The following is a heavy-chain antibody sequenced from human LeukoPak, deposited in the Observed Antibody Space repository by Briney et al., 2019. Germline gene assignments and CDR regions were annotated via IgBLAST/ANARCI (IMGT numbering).Heavy chain of an antibody. D-gene: IGHD2-15*01. Sequence: GGSLRLSCAASGFTFSSYWMNWVRQAPGKGLEWVSAISGSGGSTYYADSVKGRFTISRDNSKNTLYLQMNSLRAEDTAVYYCASRYCSGGSCYAYAFDIWGQGTMVTVSS. V-gene: IGHV3-23*01. CDR3: ASRYCSGGSCYAYAFDI. CDR1: GFTFSSYW. J-gene: IGHJ3*02. CDR2: ISGSGGST.